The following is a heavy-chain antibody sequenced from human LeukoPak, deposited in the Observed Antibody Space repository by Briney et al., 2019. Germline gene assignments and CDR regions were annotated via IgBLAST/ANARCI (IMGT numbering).Heavy chain of an antibody. D-gene: IGHD1-7*01. CDR3: ARDLGSITGTAYAFDY. Sequence: GGSLRLSCAASGFTFSDYYMSWIRQAPGKGLEWVSYISGSGSTIYYADSVKGRFTISRDNAKNSLYLQMNSLRAEDTAVYYCARDLGSITGTAYAFDYWGQGTLVTVSS. J-gene: IGHJ4*02. CDR2: ISGSGSTI. CDR1: GFTFSDYY. V-gene: IGHV3-11*01.